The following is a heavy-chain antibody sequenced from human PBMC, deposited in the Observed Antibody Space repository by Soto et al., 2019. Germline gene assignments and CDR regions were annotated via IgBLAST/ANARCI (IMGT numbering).Heavy chain of an antibody. CDR2: IIPIFGTA. CDR3: ARGEQLENYYYYGMDV. Sequence: QVQLVQSGAEVKKPGSSVKVSCKASGGTFSSYAISWVRQAPGQGLEWMGGIIPIFGTANYAQKFQGGVTITADEYTSTAYMELSSLRSEDTAVYYCARGEQLENYYYYGMDVWGQGTTVTVSS. CDR1: GGTFSSYA. J-gene: IGHJ6*02. D-gene: IGHD6-6*01. V-gene: IGHV1-69*01.